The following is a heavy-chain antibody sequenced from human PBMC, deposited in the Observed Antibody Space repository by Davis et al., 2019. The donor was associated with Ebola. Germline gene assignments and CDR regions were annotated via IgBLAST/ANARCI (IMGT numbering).Heavy chain of an antibody. CDR2: IYYSGST. J-gene: IGHJ6*02. CDR1: GGSISSSSYY. Sequence: MPGGSLRLSCTVSGGSISSSSYYWGWIRQPPGKGLEWIGSIYYSGSTYYNPSLKSRVTISVDTSKNQFSLKLSSVTAADTAVYYCARPSFWSGYYKRGLVDVWGQGTTVTVSS. V-gene: IGHV4-39*01. CDR3: ARPSFWSGYYKRGLVDV. D-gene: IGHD3-3*01.